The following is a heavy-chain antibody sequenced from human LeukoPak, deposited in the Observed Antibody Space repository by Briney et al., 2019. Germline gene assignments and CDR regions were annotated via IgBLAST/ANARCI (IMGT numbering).Heavy chain of an antibody. V-gene: IGHV3-23*01. Sequence: GGSLRLSRAASGFTFTNHVMACVRLAPGKGLEAVSTLSDSSASTYSAASVKARFTISRDNSRNTTYLHMDSLRDDDPAVPFFASTPGRDGYSHIDFWGQGALVTVSS. CDR3: ASTPGRDGYSHIDF. CDR1: GFTFTNHV. J-gene: IGHJ4*02. CDR2: LSDSSAST. D-gene: IGHD5-24*01.